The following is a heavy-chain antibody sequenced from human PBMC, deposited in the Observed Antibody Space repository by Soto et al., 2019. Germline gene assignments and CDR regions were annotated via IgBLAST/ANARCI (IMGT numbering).Heavy chain of an antibody. CDR3: ASWRKVTTATEYYVRNV. Sequence: LSLTWPVPECSSGGGPYYWSGSRQRAGKGREWIGDIDYSGSTYDTPSLKTRVTISVDTSKNQYSLKLSPVTAADTAVYYGASWRKVTTATEYYVRNVWGQGTTVTVSS. J-gene: IGHJ6*02. CDR2: IDYSGST. CDR1: ECSSGGGPYY. D-gene: IGHD4-17*01. V-gene: IGHV4-31*02.